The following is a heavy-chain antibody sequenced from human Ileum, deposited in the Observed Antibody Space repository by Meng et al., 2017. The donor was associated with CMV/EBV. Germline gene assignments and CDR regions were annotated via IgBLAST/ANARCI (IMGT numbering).Heavy chain of an antibody. CDR2: IYTSGIS. V-gene: IGHV3-53*01. J-gene: IGHJ5*01. CDR3: ARGYCLRSACSLGDFWSGYHFDS. CDR1: GFSLSTYE. Sequence: GESLKISCAVSGFSLSTYEIIWVRQAPGKGLEWVSIIYTSGISYYVNSVKGRFTVSRDISTNTLHLQMNSLRAEDTAVYYCARGYCLRSACSLGDFWSGYHFDSWGRGTLVTVSS. D-gene: IGHD3-3*01.